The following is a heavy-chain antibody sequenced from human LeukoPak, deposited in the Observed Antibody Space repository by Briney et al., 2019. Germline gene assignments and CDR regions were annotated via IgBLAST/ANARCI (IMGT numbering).Heavy chain of an antibody. CDR3: AKDTYSSSLTGFDY. CDR1: GFTFDDYA. CDR2: ISWNSNSI. D-gene: IGHD6-6*01. V-gene: IGHV3-9*01. Sequence: GGSLRLSCAASGFTFDDYAMHWVRQAPGKGLEWVSGISWNSNSIGYADSVKGRSTISRDNARSSLYLQMNSLRAEDTALYYCAKDTYSSSLTGFDYWGQGTLVTVSS. J-gene: IGHJ4*02.